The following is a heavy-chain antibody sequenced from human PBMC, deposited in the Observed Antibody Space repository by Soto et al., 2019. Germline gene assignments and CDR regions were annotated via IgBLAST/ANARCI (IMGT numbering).Heavy chain of an antibody. Sequence: EVQLVESGGGLVQPGRSLRLSCAASGFTFDDYAMHWVRQAPGKGLEWGSGISWNSGSIGYADSVKGRFTISRDNAKNSLYLQMNRLRAEDTALYYCAKDTRIAVAAGGNFDYWGQGTLVTVSS. CDR1: GFTFDDYA. CDR2: ISWNSGSI. J-gene: IGHJ4*02. D-gene: IGHD6-19*01. CDR3: AKDTRIAVAAGGNFDY. V-gene: IGHV3-9*01.